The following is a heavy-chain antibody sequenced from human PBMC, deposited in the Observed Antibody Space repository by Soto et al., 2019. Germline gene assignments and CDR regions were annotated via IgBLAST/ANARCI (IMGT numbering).Heavy chain of an antibody. J-gene: IGHJ4*02. V-gene: IGHV3-23*01. D-gene: IGHD5-12*01. CDR1: GFSFGGYG. CDR3: AKASKGYTGYDLDY. CDR2: LSGSGSTT. Sequence: EVQLLESGGDLVQPGGSLRLSCAASGFSFGGYGMSWVRQAPGKGLEWVSALSGSGSTTYYADSVRGRFIISRDNSGDTLFLQMNSLRAEDTAVYFCAKASKGYTGYDLDYWGQGTVVTVSP.